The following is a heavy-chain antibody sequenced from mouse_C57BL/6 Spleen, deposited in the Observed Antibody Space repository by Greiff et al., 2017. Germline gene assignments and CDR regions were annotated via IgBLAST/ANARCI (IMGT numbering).Heavy chain of an antibody. Sequence: EVQRVESGGGLVQPGGSLSLSCAASGFTFTDYYMSWVRQPPGKALEWLGFIRNKANGYTTEYSASVKGRFTISRDNSQSILYLQMNALRAEDSATYYCARVYGNYVYYFDYWGQGTTLTVSS. J-gene: IGHJ2*01. CDR1: GFTFTDYY. CDR2: IRNKANGYTT. CDR3: ARVYGNYVYYFDY. D-gene: IGHD2-1*01. V-gene: IGHV7-3*01.